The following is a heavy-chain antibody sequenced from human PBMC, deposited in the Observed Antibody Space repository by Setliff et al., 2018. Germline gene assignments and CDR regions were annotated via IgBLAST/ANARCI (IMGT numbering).Heavy chain of an antibody. CDR3: ATLRTSTHFDY. CDR1: GYYIRSGYY. J-gene: IGHJ4*02. D-gene: IGHD1-1*01. CDR2: IFYDGNT. Sequence: SETLSLTCVVSGYYIRSGYYWGWIRQHPGKGLEWIGSIFYDGNTFYNPSLKSRVTMSVDTSKNQFSLKLSSVTAADTAVYYCATLRTSTHFDYWGQGTLVTRLL. V-gene: IGHV4-38-2*01.